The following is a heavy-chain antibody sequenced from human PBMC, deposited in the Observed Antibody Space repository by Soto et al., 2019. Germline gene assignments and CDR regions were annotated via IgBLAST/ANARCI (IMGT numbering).Heavy chain of an antibody. J-gene: IGHJ4*02. D-gene: IGHD5-18*01. CDR2: IYYSGST. Sequence: SETLSLTCTVSGGSISSYYWSWIRQPPGKGLEWIGYIYYSGSTNYNPSLKSRVTISVDTSKNQFSLKLSSVTAADTAVYYCARAYGGYSYAYYFDYWGQGTLGTVS. V-gene: IGHV4-59*13. CDR1: GGSISSYY. CDR3: ARAYGGYSYAYYFDY.